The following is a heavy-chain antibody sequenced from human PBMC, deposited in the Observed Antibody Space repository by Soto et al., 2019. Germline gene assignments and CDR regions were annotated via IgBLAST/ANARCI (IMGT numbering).Heavy chain of an antibody. CDR2: IYYSGST. CDR3: ARTRANAFDI. CDR1: GGFINNYY. V-gene: IGHV4-59*01. J-gene: IGHJ3*02. Sequence: QVQLQESGPGLVKPSETLSLTCTVSGGFINNYYWSWIRQPPGKGLEWIGYIYYSGSTSYNPSLKSRVTISVDTSRNQFSLKLSSVTAADTAVYYCARTRANAFDIWGQGTMVTVSS.